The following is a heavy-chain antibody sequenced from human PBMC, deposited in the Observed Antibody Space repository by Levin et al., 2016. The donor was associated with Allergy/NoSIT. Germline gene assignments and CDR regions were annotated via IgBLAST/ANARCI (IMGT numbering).Heavy chain of an antibody. CDR3: ARDGYNYVSNYYYYGMDV. J-gene: IGHJ6*02. Sequence: ASVKVSCKASGYTFTSYGISWVRQAPGQGLEWMGWISAYNGNTNYAQKLQGRVTMTTDTSTSTAYMELRSLRSDDTAVYYCARDGYNYVSNYYYYGMDVWGQGTTVTVSS. D-gene: IGHD5-24*01. V-gene: IGHV1-18*01. CDR1: GYTFTSYG. CDR2: ISAYNGNT.